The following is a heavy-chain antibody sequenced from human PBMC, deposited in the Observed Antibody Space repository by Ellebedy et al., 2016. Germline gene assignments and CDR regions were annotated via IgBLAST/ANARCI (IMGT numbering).Heavy chain of an antibody. J-gene: IGHJ4*01. Sequence: SQTLSLTCAISGDSVSSNSGAWNWIRQSPSRGLEWLGRTYYRSKWYNDYAVSVKRRITINPDTSKNQFSLQLNSVTAADTATYYCARLHKAATGDWGQGTLVTVSS. CDR2: TYYRSKWYN. V-gene: IGHV6-1*01. CDR1: GDSVSSNSGA. D-gene: IGHD2-15*01. CDR3: ARLHKAATGD.